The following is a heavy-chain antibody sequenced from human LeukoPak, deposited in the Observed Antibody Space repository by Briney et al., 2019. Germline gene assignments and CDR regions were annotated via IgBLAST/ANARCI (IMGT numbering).Heavy chain of an antibody. CDR1: GFPFSSYV. J-gene: IGHJ6*02. CDR3: ARIGRGGSGSYYPPYYYGMDV. CDR2: IWYDGSNI. Sequence: PGRSLRLSCAASGFPFSSYVMHWVRQAPGKGLEWVAVIWYDGSNIYYADSVKGRFTISRDNSKNALYLQMNSLRAEDTAVYYCARIGRGGSGSYYPPYYYGMDVWGQGTTVTVSS. V-gene: IGHV3-33*01. D-gene: IGHD3-10*01.